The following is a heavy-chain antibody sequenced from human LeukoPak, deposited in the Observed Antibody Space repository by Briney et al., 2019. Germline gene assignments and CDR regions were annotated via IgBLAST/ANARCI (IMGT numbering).Heavy chain of an antibody. CDR3: ARERRGVMTTATTHWFDP. V-gene: IGHV1-2*02. Sequence: GASVKVSCKASGYAFTGYYMHWVRQAPGQGLEWMGWINPNSGGTNYAQKFQGRVTMTRDTSISTAYMELSRLRSDDTAVYYCARERRGVMTTATTHWFDPWGQGTLVTVSS. CDR1: GYAFTGYY. CDR2: INPNSGGT. J-gene: IGHJ5*02. D-gene: IGHD4-11*01.